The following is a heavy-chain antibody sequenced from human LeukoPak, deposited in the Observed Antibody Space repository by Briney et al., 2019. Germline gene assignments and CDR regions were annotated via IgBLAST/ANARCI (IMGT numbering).Heavy chain of an antibody. Sequence: PRGSLRLSCAASGFTFSNYYMSWIRHAPGKGLEWVSYISTDSSNKNFADSVKGRFTISRDNAKNSLNLQMNNLRAEDTAVYYCARSGNYFDYWGQGTLVTVSS. CDR1: GFTFSNYY. CDR3: ARSGNYFDY. J-gene: IGHJ4*02. V-gene: IGHV3-11*06. CDR2: ISTDSSNK.